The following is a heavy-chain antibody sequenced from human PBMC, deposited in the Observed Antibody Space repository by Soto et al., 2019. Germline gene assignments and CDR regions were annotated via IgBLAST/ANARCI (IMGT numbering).Heavy chain of an antibody. D-gene: IGHD6-19*01. CDR3: ARLQPKHSSGWYSSGMDV. V-gene: IGHV4-39*01. Sequence: SETLSLTCTVSGGSISSSSYYWGWIRQPPGKGLEWIGSIYYSGSTYYNPSLKSRVTISVDTSKNQFSLKLSSVTAADTAVYYCARLQPKHSSGWYSSGMDVWGQGTTVTVSS. CDR1: GGSISSSSYY. CDR2: IYYSGST. J-gene: IGHJ6*02.